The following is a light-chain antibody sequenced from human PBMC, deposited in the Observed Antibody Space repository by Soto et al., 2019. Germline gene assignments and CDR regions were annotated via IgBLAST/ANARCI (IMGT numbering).Light chain of an antibody. CDR3: QQSYSTPPWT. J-gene: IGKJ1*01. CDR2: AAS. Sequence: DIQMTQSPSSLSASVGDRVTITCRASQSISSYLNWYQQKPGKAPKLLIYAASSLQSGVPSRFSGSGSGTDFTRTISSLQPEDFATYYGQQSYSTPPWTFSQGTKVEIK. V-gene: IGKV1-39*01. CDR1: QSISSY.